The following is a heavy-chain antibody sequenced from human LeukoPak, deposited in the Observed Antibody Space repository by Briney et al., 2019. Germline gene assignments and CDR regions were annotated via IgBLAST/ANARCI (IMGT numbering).Heavy chain of an antibody. CDR2: IFFDGTKR. Sequence: GGSLRLSCAASGFTFTSYVIHCVRQAPGKGLEWVAVIFFDGTKRYYADSVKGRFTISRDNSRNTVSLEMNSLRPEDTAIYYCARDHGCSRGAGYFFDYWGQGALVTVSS. V-gene: IGHV3-30*04. CDR3: ARDHGCSRGAGYFFDY. J-gene: IGHJ4*02. CDR1: GFTFTSYV. D-gene: IGHD2-2*01.